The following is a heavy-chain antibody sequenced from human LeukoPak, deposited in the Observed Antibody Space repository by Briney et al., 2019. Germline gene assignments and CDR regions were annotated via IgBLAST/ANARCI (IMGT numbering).Heavy chain of an antibody. Sequence: GGSLRLSCAASGFTFSSYGMHWVRQAPGKGLEWVAVISYDGSNKYYADSVKGRFTISRDNSKNTLYLQMNSLRAEDTAVYYCARSRYCSGGSCHGGFDYWGQGTLVTVSS. D-gene: IGHD2-15*01. CDR2: ISYDGSNK. V-gene: IGHV3-30*03. J-gene: IGHJ4*02. CDR1: GFTFSSYG. CDR3: ARSRYCSGGSCHGGFDY.